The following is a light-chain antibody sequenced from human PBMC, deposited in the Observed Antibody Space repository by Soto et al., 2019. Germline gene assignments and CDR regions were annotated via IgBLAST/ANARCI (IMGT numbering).Light chain of an antibody. J-gene: IGKJ1*01. CDR3: QQYVSSPRT. CDR1: QSVRSSH. CDR2: GAS. Sequence: EIVLTQSPGTLSLSRGERATLSCRASQSVRSSHLAWYQQKPGQAPRLLIYGASSRATGIPDRFSGSGSGADFTLTISDVQPEDFALYYCQQYVSSPRTFGQGTKVDIK. V-gene: IGKV3-20*01.